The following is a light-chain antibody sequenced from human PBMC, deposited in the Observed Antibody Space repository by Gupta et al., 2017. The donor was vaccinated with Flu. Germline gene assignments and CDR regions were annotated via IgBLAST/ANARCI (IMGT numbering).Light chain of an antibody. CDR1: QGIRTW. V-gene: IGKV1D-16*01. Sequence: PPSLSASVGERVTITCRASQGIRTWLDWYQQKAGKAPKLLIYAASNLQSGVPSRFSGGGSGTHFTLSTSSLQPEDSATYYCQQYYSFPLTFGAGTKVEIK. CDR2: AAS. CDR3: QQYYSFPLT. J-gene: IGKJ4*01.